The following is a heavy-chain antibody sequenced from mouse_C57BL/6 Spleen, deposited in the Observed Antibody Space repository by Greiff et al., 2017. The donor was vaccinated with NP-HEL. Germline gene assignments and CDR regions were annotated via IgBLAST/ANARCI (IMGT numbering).Heavy chain of an antibody. J-gene: IGHJ3*01. Sequence: QVQLQQSGPELVKPGASVKISCKASGYAFSSSWMNWVTQRPGKGLEWIGRIYPGDGDTNYNGKFKGKATLTADKSSSTAYMQLSSLTSEDSAVYFCARDYGSSSFAYWGQGTLVTVSA. D-gene: IGHD1-1*01. CDR2: IYPGDGDT. CDR3: ARDYGSSSFAY. V-gene: IGHV1-82*01. CDR1: GYAFSSSW.